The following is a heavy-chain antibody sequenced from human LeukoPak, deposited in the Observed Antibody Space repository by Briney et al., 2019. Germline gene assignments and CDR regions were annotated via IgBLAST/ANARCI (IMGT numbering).Heavy chain of an antibody. D-gene: IGHD3-10*01. CDR1: GYTFTGYY. Sequence: GASVKVSCKASGYTFTGYYMEWVRQAPGQGLEWMGWINPNSGVTNYAQKFQGRVTMTTDTSISTVYMELSRLRSDDTAVYYCARGAKVRGVIILYYNYMDVWGKGTTVTVSS. CDR3: ARGAKVRGVIILYYNYMDV. J-gene: IGHJ6*03. V-gene: IGHV1-2*02. CDR2: INPNSGVT.